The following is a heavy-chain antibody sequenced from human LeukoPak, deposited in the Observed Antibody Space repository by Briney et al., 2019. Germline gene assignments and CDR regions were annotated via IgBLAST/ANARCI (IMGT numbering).Heavy chain of an antibody. Sequence: PGGSLRLSCSASGFTFSSYAMHWVRQAPGKGLEYVSAISSNGGSTYYADSVKGRFTISRHNSKNTLYLQMNSLRAEDTAVYYCVRYSAKGFDSWGQGTLVTVSS. V-gene: IGHV3-64*04. CDR3: VRYSAKGFDS. CDR2: ISSNGGST. D-gene: IGHD1-26*01. J-gene: IGHJ4*02. CDR1: GFTFSSYA.